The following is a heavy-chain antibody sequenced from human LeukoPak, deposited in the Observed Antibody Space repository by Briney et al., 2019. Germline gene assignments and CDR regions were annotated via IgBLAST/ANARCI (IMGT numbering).Heavy chain of an antibody. Sequence: GGSLRLSCAASGFTFSSYAMSWVRQAPGKGLEWVANIKQDGSEKYYVDSVKGRFTISRDNAKNSLYLQMNSLRAEDTAVYYCARVKEGSDAFDIWGQGTMVTVSS. J-gene: IGHJ3*02. CDR2: IKQDGSEK. V-gene: IGHV3-7*01. CDR3: ARVKEGSDAFDI. CDR1: GFTFSSYA.